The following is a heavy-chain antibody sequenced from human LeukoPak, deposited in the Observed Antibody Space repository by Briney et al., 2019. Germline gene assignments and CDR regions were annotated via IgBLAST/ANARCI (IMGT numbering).Heavy chain of an antibody. J-gene: IGHJ4*02. CDR2: ISTNGDST. CDR3: ARWGSTSCYDY. Sequence: GGSLRLSCAASGFTFSTYAMHWVRQAPWKGLEYVSAISTNGDSTYYADSVKGRFTISRDNSKNTLFLQMGSLRADDMAVYYCARWGSTSCYDYWGQGALVTVSS. CDR1: GFTFSTYA. V-gene: IGHV3-64*02. D-gene: IGHD2-2*01.